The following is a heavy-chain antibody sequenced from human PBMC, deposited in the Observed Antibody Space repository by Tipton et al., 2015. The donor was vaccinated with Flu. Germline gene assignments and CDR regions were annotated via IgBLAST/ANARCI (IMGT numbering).Heavy chain of an antibody. Sequence: SLRLSCAASGFTLSSYSMIWVRQAPGKGLEWVSSISSSGGNIFNADSVKGRFTISRDNAKNSLHLQMNSLRAEDTAVYFCARAYYDSGGFSAIFYYYYMDVWGQGTTVTVSS. CDR1: GFTLSSYS. CDR2: ISSSGGNI. D-gene: IGHD3-22*01. CDR3: ARAYYDSGGFSAIFYYYYMDV. V-gene: IGHV3-21*01. J-gene: IGHJ6*03.